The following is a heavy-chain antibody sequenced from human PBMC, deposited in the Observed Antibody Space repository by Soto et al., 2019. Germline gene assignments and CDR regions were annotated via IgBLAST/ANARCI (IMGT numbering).Heavy chain of an antibody. CDR1: GFTFSSYG. CDR3: AKVRADYYYGSGPFDY. D-gene: IGHD3-10*01. Sequence: QVQLVESGGGVVQPGRSLRLSCAASGFTFSSYGMHWVRQAPGKGLEWVALISSDGSNKYYADSVKGRFTISRDNSKHTLYLQMNTLRAEGTAVYYCAKVRADYYYGSGPFDYWGQGTLVNVSS. CDR2: ISSDGSNK. V-gene: IGHV3-30*18. J-gene: IGHJ4*02.